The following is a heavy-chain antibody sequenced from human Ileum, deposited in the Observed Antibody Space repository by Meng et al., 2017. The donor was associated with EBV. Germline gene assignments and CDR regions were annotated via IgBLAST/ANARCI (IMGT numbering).Heavy chain of an antibody. CDR3: TRGASGKFDR. J-gene: IGHJ5*02. CDR2: VDIDGTTS. Sequence: VQLVEAGGGLVQPGVSLSLSCAASGFTFTSYWIHWGRQAPGKGLVWVSRVDIDGTTSVYADSVRGRFTISRDNTKNMIYLQINSLRADDTAVYYCTRGASGKFDRWGQGTLVTVSS. V-gene: IGHV3-74*01. D-gene: IGHD3-10*01. CDR1: GFTFTSYW.